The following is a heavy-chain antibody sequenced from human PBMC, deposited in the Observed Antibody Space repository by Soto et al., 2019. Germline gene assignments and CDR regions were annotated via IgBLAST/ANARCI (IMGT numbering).Heavy chain of an antibody. CDR2: IRSNSGSV. CDR1: GFTFDDYA. D-gene: IGHD4-17*01. Sequence: EVQLVESGGGLVQPGRSLRLSCAASGFTFDDYAMHWVRQAPGKGLEWVSGIRSNSGSVGYADSVKGRFTISRDNSKHSLYLQMSSLKAEETALYYCAKDALTAVGFHFDFWGQGTLVTVSS. CDR3: AKDALTAVGFHFDF. J-gene: IGHJ4*02. V-gene: IGHV3-9*01.